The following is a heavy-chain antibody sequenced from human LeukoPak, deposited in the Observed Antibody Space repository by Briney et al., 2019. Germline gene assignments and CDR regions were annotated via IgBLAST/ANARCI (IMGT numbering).Heavy chain of an antibody. CDR1: GFTFSSYW. J-gene: IGHJ6*03. D-gene: IGHD5/OR15-5a*01. Sequence: PGGSLRLPCAASGFTFSSYWMSWVRQAPGKGLEWVANIKQDGSEKYYVDSVKGRFTISRDNAKNSLYLQMNSLRAEDTAVYYCARPFYDRFYYYYMDVWGKGTTVTVSS. CDR3: ARPFYDRFYYYYMDV. CDR2: IKQDGSEK. V-gene: IGHV3-7*01.